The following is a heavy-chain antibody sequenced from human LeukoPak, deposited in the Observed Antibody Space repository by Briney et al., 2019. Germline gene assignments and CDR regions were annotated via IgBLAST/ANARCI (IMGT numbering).Heavy chain of an antibody. J-gene: IGHJ4*02. V-gene: IGHV1-18*01. Sequence: ASVKVSCKASGYTFTSYGISWVRQAPGQGLEWMGWISAYNGNTNYAQKLQGRVTMTTDTSTSTAYMELRSLRSDDTAVYYCARVGGHHYYDSSGYYFDYWGQGTLVTVSS. D-gene: IGHD3-22*01. CDR1: GYTFTSYG. CDR3: ARVGGHHYYDSSGYYFDY. CDR2: ISAYNGNT.